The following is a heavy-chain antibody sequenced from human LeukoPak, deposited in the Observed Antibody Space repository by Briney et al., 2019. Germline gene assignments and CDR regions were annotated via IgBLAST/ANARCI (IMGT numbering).Heavy chain of an antibody. CDR1: GFTFSSYG. CDR2: IWYDGSNK. D-gene: IGHD3-10*01. V-gene: IGHV3-33*01. J-gene: IGHJ4*02. CDR3: ASSYGSGFDGF. Sequence: PGGSLRLSCAASGFTFSSYGMHWVRQAPGKGLEWVAVIWYDGSNKYYADSVKGRFTISRDNSKNTLYLQMNSLRAEDTAVYYCASSYGSGFDGFWGQGTLVTVSS.